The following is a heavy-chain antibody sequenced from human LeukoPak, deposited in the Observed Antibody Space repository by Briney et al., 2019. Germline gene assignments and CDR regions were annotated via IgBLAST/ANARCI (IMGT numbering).Heavy chain of an antibody. D-gene: IGHD3-9*01. J-gene: IGHJ4*02. CDR3: ARARRGVYYDILTSSYSLDY. V-gene: IGHV4-39*01. CDR1: GGSISSSSYY. Sequence: SETLSLTCTVSGGSISSSSYYWGWIRQPPGKGLEWIGSIYYSGSTYYNPSLKSRVTISVDTSKNQFSLKLSSVTAADTAVYYCARARRGVYYDILTSSYSLDYWGQGTLVTVSS. CDR2: IYYSGST.